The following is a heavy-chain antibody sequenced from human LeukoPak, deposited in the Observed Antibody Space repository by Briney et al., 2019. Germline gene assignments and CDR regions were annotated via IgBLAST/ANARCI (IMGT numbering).Heavy chain of an antibody. CDR1: GFTFSGSA. J-gene: IGHJ4*02. D-gene: IGHD2-15*01. CDR3: AKEGFRKGWKLLPTGARPYYFDY. Sequence: GGSLRLSCAASGFTFSGSAMHWVRQASGKGLEWVGRIRSKTHTYATAYAASVKGRFTISRDDSKDTAYLQMNSLRPEDTAIYYCAKEGFRKGWKLLPTGARPYYFDYWGQGTLVTVSS. V-gene: IGHV3-73*01. CDR2: IRSKTHTYAT.